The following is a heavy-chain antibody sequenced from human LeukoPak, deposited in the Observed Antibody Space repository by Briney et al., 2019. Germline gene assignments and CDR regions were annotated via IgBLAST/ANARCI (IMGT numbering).Heavy chain of an antibody. D-gene: IGHD1-14*01. V-gene: IGHV3-30*03. CDR2: ISYDGSNK. Sequence: GRSLRLSCAASGFTFSSYGMHWVRQAPGEGLEWVAVISYDGSNKYYADSVKGRFTISRDNSKNTLYLQMNSLRAEDTAVYYCASPVFFDIWGQGTMVTVSS. CDR3: ASPVFFDI. J-gene: IGHJ3*02. CDR1: GFTFSSYG.